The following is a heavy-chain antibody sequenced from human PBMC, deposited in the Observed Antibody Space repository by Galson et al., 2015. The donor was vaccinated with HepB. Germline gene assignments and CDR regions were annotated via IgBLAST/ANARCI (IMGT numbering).Heavy chain of an antibody. CDR2: IYYSGST. CDR3: ARERSYCSSTSCSGGLDY. D-gene: IGHD2-2*01. V-gene: IGHV4-31*03. Sequence: LSLTCTVSGGSISSGGYYWSWLRQHPGKGLEWIGYIYYSGSTYYNPSLKSRVTISVDTSKNQFSLTLSSVTAADTAVYYCARERSYCSSTSCSGGLDYWGQGTLVTGSS. CDR1: GGSISSGGYY. J-gene: IGHJ4*02.